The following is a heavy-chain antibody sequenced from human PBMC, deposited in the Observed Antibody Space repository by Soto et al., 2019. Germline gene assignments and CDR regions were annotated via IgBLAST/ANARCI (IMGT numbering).Heavy chain of an antibody. CDR2: ISGSGGST. CDR3: AKVGRIVGATTVFY. Sequence: PGGSTRLSCAASGFTFCSYAMSWVRQAPGKGLEWVSAISGSGGSTYYADSVKGRFTISRDNSKNTLYLQMNSLRAEDTAVYYCAKVGRIVGATTVFYWGQGTLVTVSS. CDR1: GFTFCSYA. J-gene: IGHJ4*02. V-gene: IGHV3-23*01. D-gene: IGHD1-26*01.